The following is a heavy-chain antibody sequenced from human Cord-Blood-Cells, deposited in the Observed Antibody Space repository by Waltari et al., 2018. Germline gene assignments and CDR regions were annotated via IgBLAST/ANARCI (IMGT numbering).Heavy chain of an antibody. J-gene: IGHJ3*02. V-gene: IGHV4-59*01. Sequence: QVQLQESGPGLVKPSETLSLTCTVSGGSISSYYWSWIRPPPGKGLEWIGYIYYSGSTNYTPSRSSRVTISGDASSSQFSLKLSCVTAAHTAGYYCARAIAEAGAFDIWGQGTMVTVSS. D-gene: IGHD6-13*01. CDR1: GGSISSYY. CDR3: ARAIAEAGAFDI. CDR2: IYYSGST.